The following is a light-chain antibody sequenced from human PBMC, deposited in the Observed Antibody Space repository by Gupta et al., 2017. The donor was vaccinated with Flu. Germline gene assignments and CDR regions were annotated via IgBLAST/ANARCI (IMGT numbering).Light chain of an antibody. CDR2: DNS. V-gene: IGLV3-21*02. Sequence: SYVLTQPPSVSVAPGQTARITSGGNNIGRNSVHWYLQKPGHAPVLVVCDNSDRPSGIPERFSGSNSGNTATLTINRVEAGDEADYYCQVWDSSSDHRVFGGGTKLTVL. CDR1: NIGRNS. CDR3: QVWDSSSDHRV. J-gene: IGLJ3*02.